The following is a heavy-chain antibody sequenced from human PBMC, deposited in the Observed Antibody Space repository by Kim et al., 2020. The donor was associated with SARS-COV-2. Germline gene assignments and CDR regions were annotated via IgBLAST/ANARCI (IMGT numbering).Heavy chain of an antibody. CDR2: IIPIFGTA. V-gene: IGHV1-69*13. D-gene: IGHD3-10*01. J-gene: IGHJ6*02. Sequence: SVKVSCKASGGTFSSYAISWVRQAPGQGLEWMGGIIPIFGTANYAQKFQGRVTITADESTSTAYMELSSLRSEDTAVYYCARGRVGSGSYSATYYYGMDVWGQGTTVTVSS. CDR1: GGTFSSYA. CDR3: ARGRVGSGSYSATYYYGMDV.